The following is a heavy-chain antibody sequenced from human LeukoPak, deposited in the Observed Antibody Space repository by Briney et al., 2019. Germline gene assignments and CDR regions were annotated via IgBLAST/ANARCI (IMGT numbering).Heavy chain of an antibody. V-gene: IGHV4-31*03. D-gene: IGHD3-10*01. CDR2: IYYSGST. CDR3: ARSRVYGSGSYPSDY. Sequence: SQTLSLTCTVSGDSINSGSYYWSWIRQHPGKGLEWIGYIYYSGSTYYNPSLKSRVSISIDTSKNQFALKLSSVTAADTAVYYCARSRVYGSGSYPSDYWGQGTLVTVSS. J-gene: IGHJ4*02. CDR1: GDSINSGSYY.